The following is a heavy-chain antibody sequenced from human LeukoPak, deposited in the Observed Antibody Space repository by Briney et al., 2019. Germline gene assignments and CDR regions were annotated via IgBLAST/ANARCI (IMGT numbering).Heavy chain of an antibody. Sequence: GGSLRLSCAASGFTFSAYAMTWVRQAPGKGLDCVSVISRSGSSTRYADSVKGRFTISRDNSKNMLYLQMNSLRAEDTAIYYCTKKRLNRLGFYYGIDVWGQGTTVTVSS. V-gene: IGHV3-23*01. D-gene: IGHD4-17*01. CDR1: GFTFSAYA. J-gene: IGHJ6*02. CDR3: TKKRLNRLGFYYGIDV. CDR2: ISRSGSST.